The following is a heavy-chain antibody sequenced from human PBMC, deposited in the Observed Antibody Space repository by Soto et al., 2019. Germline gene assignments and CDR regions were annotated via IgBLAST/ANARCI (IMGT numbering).Heavy chain of an antibody. CDR2: ISYDGSNK. Sequence: PGGSLRLSCGASGFTFSSYAMHWVRQAPGKGLEWVAVISYDGSNKYYADSVKGRFTISRDNSKNTLYLQMNSLRAEDTAVYYCARDGRTDILTGYYFDYWGQGTLVTVSS. D-gene: IGHD3-9*01. CDR3: ARDGRTDILTGYYFDY. J-gene: IGHJ4*02. V-gene: IGHV3-30-3*01. CDR1: GFTFSSYA.